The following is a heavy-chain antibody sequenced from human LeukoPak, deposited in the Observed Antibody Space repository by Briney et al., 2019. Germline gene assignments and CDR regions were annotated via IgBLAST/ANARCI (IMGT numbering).Heavy chain of an antibody. J-gene: IGHJ4*02. Sequence: GGSLRLSCAASGFTFSSYGMHWVRQAPGKGLEWVSAITGSGGITYYADSVKGRFTISRDNSKNTLYLQMNSLRAEDTAVYYCAKWGDYDVLTGYYDPDYWGQGTLVTVSS. CDR3: AKWGDYDVLTGYYDPDY. CDR2: ITGSGGIT. CDR1: GFTFSSYG. D-gene: IGHD3-9*01. V-gene: IGHV3-23*01.